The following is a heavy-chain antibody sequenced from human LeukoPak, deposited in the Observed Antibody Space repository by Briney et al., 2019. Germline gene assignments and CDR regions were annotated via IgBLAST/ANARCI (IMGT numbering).Heavy chain of an antibody. CDR3: ARVQISGTNAFDY. V-gene: IGHV1-2*02. Sequence: ASVTVSCKASGYTFTGYYMHWVRQAPGQGLEWMGWINPNTGGTNYAQKFQGRVTMTRDTSIRTAYMELSRLRSDDTAVYHCARVQISGTNAFDYWGQGTLVTVSS. CDR2: INPNTGGT. D-gene: IGHD1-7*01. J-gene: IGHJ4*02. CDR1: GYTFTGYY.